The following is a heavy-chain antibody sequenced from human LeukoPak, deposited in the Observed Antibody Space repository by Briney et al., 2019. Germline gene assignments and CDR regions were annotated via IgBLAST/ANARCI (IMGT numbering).Heavy chain of an antibody. CDR3: VRETGWLFDF. J-gene: IGHJ4*02. Sequence: NPGGSLRLSCAATGFSFRDRYMSWIRQAPGKGMEWVAYISPNSDNIHYADSVKGRFTISRDNAKNSLFLQVNSLRAEDTAVYYCVRETGWLFDFWGQGTLVTVSS. V-gene: IGHV3-11*04. CDR2: ISPNSDNI. CDR1: GFSFRDRY. D-gene: IGHD5-12*01.